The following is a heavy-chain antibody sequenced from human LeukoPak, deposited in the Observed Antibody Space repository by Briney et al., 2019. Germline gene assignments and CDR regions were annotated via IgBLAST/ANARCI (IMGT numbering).Heavy chain of an antibody. CDR3: AKDRAAGAVTTYDS. CDR2: ISYDGSNK. V-gene: IGHV3-30-3*01. CDR1: GFTFSSYA. D-gene: IGHD4-17*01. J-gene: IGHJ4*02. Sequence: GGSLRLSCAASGFTFSSYAMYWVRQAPGKGLEWVAQISYDGSNKYYADSVKGRFTISRDNSKNTLSLHMNSLRAEDTSLYYCAKDRAAGAVTTYDSWGQGTLVTVSS.